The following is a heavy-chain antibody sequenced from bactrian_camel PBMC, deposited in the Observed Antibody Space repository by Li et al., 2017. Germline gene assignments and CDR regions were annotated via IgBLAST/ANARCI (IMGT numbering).Heavy chain of an antibody. J-gene: IGHJ6*01. Sequence: HVQLVESGGGSVQSGGSLRLSCAASGFRHVVCSMGWYRQVPGKERVVVSRILMNGTTYYVDAVKGRVSVSRDNAKGTLYLQMNSLKTEDTAMYYCAKDRLTQIYYGFGTADFGHWGQGTQVTVS. V-gene: IGHV3S55*01. CDR2: ILMNGTT. CDR3: AKDRLTQIYYGFGTADFGH. D-gene: IGHD5*01. CDR1: GFRHVVCS.